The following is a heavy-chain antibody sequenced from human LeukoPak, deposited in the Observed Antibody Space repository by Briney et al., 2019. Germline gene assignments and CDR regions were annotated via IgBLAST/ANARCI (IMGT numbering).Heavy chain of an antibody. Sequence: GGSLRLSCAASGLTFHDHAMHWVRQAPGKGLEWVAGISWNSASIGYAVSVKGRFTISRDNAKNSLYLQMNTRRVEDTALYYCAKDLDAWIPTGRGMDVWGKGTTVTVSA. CDR3: AKDLDAWIPTGRGMDV. CDR1: GLTFHDHA. J-gene: IGHJ6*04. V-gene: IGHV3-9*01. CDR2: ISWNSASI. D-gene: IGHD5-18*01.